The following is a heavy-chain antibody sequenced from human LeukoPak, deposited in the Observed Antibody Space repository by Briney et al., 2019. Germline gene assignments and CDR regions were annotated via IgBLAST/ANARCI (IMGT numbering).Heavy chain of an antibody. CDR2: IYTSGST. CDR1: GGSFSGYY. J-gene: IGHJ4*02. Sequence: SETLSLTCAVYGGSFSGYYWSWIRQPAGKGLEWIGRIYTSGSTNYNPSLKSRVTMSVDTSKNQFSLKLSSVTAADTAVYYCARELGGYYYDSSDTFDYWGQGTLVTVSS. CDR3: ARELGGYYYDSSDTFDY. D-gene: IGHD3-22*01. V-gene: IGHV4-4*07.